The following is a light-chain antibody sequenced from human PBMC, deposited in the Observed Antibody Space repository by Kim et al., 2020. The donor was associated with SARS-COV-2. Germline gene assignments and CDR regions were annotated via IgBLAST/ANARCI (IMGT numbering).Light chain of an antibody. CDR1: SSDVGGYNY. CDR3: CSYAGNYLYV. J-gene: IGLJ1*01. V-gene: IGLV2-11*01. Sequence: GQSVTISCTGTSSDVGGYNYVSWYQQHPGKAPKLMIYDVSKRPSGVPDRFSGSKSGNTASLTISGLQAEDEADYYCCSYAGNYLYVFGTGTKVTVL. CDR2: DVS.